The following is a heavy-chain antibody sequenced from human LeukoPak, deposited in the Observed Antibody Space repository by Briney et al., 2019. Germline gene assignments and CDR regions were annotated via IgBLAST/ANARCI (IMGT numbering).Heavy chain of an antibody. V-gene: IGHV3-74*01. J-gene: IGHJ4*02. CDR1: GLAFSAYK. D-gene: IGHD2-15*01. CDR3: VVGGSPGY. Sequence: GGSLRLPCAASGLAFSAYKMHWVRQAPRKGLVWVSRISTDGYTTDYADFVQGRFTASRDNTKNTWSLEVNSLRAEDTAVYYCVVGGSPGYWGQGTLVTVSS. CDR2: ISTDGYTT.